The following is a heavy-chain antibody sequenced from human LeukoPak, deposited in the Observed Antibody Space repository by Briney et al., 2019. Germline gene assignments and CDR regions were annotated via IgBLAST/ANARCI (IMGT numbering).Heavy chain of an antibody. Sequence: KPGGSLRLSCAAPGITFSNYNMNWVRQAPGKGLEWISSITSSSSCTFYADSVKGRFTISRDNAKNSLYLQMNSLRVEDTAIYYCARDPYNGAYSEGYYYYYMDVWGKGTTVTVSS. V-gene: IGHV3-21*01. CDR1: GITFSNYN. CDR3: ARDPYNGAYSEGYYYYYMDV. CDR2: ITSSSSCT. D-gene: IGHD1-1*01. J-gene: IGHJ6*03.